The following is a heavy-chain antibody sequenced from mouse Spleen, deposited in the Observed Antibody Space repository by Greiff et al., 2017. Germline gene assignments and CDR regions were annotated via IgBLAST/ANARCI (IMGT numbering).Heavy chain of an antibody. J-gene: IGHJ1*01. Sequence: VQLQQSGPELVKPGASVKIPCKASGYTFTDYNMDWVKQSHGKSLEWIGDINPNNGGTIYNQKFKGKATLTVDKSSSTAYMELRSLTSEDTAVYYCARFTTVVATDWYFDVWGAGTTVTVSS. D-gene: IGHD1-1*01. CDR2: INPNNGGT. CDR3: ARFTTVVATDWYFDV. V-gene: IGHV1-18*01. CDR1: GYTFTDYN.